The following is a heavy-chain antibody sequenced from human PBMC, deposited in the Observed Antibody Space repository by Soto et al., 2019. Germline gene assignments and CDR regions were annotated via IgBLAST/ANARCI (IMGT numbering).Heavy chain of an antibody. Sequence: LRLSCAASGFTFSSYWMSWVRQAPGKGLEWVANIKQDGSEKYYVDSVKGRFTISRDNAKNSLYLQMNSLRAEDTAVYYCARDQIIITMVRGVIGYYYYGMDVWGQGTTVTVS. CDR1: GFTFSSYW. J-gene: IGHJ6*02. D-gene: IGHD3-10*01. CDR2: IKQDGSEK. CDR3: ARDQIIITMVRGVIGYYYYGMDV. V-gene: IGHV3-7*03.